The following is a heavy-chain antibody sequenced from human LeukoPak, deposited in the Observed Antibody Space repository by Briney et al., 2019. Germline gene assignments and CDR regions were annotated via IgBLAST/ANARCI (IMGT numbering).Heavy chain of an antibody. CDR3: ASTPKPPYSSSWYPFVY. Sequence: SETLSLTCTVSGGSISSSSYYWGWIRQPPGKGLEWIGSIYYSGSTYYNPSLKSRVTISVDTSKNQFSLKLSSVTAADTAVYYCASTPKPPYSSSWYPFVYWGQGTLVTVSS. J-gene: IGHJ4*02. CDR1: GGSISSSSYY. CDR2: IYYSGST. D-gene: IGHD6-13*01. V-gene: IGHV4-39*01.